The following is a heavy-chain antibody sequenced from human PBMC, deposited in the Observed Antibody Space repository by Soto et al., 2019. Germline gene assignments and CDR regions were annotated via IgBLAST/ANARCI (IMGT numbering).Heavy chain of an antibody. V-gene: IGHV4-4*02. CDR2: IYHSGST. Sequence: QVQLQESGPGLVKPSGTLSLTCAVSSGSISSSNWWSWVRQPPGKGLEWIGEIYHSGSTNYNPSLKSRVTISVDKSKIQFSLKLSSVTAADTAVYYCAMGRYCSGGSCFDAFDIWGQGTMVTVSS. J-gene: IGHJ3*02. D-gene: IGHD2-15*01. CDR3: AMGRYCSGGSCFDAFDI. CDR1: SGSISSSNW.